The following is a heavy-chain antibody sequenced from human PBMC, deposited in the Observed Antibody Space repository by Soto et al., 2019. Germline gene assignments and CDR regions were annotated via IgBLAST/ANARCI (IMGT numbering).Heavy chain of an antibody. D-gene: IGHD6-13*01. CDR1: GFTFSSYA. J-gene: IGHJ4*02. CDR2: ISYDGSNK. Sequence: QVQLVASGGGVVQPGRSLRLSCAASGFTFSSYAMHWVRQAPGKGLEWVAVISYDGSNKYYADSVKGRFTISRDNSKNPLYLQMNSLIAADTAVYYWARDDRPSIAAAGELDYWGQGNLVTVSS. CDR3: ARDDRPSIAAAGELDY. V-gene: IGHV3-30-3*01.